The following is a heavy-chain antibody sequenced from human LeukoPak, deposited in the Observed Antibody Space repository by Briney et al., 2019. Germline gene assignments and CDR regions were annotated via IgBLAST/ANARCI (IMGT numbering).Heavy chain of an antibody. CDR2: IYSGGST. CDR3: ASQSSSWKHDAFDI. CDR1: GGSISSGGYS. D-gene: IGHD6-13*01. J-gene: IGHJ3*02. Sequence: LSLTCAVSGGSISSGGYSWSWVRQAPGKGLEWVSVIYSGGSTYYADSVKGRFTISRDNSKNTLYLQMNSLRAEDTAVYYCASQSSSWKHDAFDIWGQGTMVTVSS. V-gene: IGHV3-53*01.